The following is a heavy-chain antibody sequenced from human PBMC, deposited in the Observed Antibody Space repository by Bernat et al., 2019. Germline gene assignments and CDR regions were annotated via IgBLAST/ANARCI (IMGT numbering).Heavy chain of an antibody. CDR1: GFTFSSYA. CDR2: ISYDGSNK. V-gene: IGHV3-30-3*01. CDR3: ARESGERWLQLLSLGYYYYGMDV. J-gene: IGHJ6*02. Sequence: QVQLVESGGGVVQPGRSLRLSCAASGFTFSSYAMHWVRQAPGKGLEWVAVISYDGSNKYYADSVKGRFTISRDNSKNTLYLQMNSLRAEDTAVYYCARESGERWLQLLSLGYYYYGMDVWGQGTMVTVSS. D-gene: IGHD5-24*01.